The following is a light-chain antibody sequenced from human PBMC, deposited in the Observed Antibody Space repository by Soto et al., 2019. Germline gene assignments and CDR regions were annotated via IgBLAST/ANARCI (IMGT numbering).Light chain of an antibody. V-gene: IGLV1-44*01. CDR2: SSN. Sequence: QSALTQPPSASGTPGQRVTISCSGSSSNIGTNTVNWYQQFPRSAPKLLMYSSNQRPSGVPDRFSGSMSGTSASLAISGLQSEDEADYYCAAWDGSLNVVLFGGGTKVTVL. CDR3: AAWDGSLNVVL. CDR1: SSNIGTNT. J-gene: IGLJ3*02.